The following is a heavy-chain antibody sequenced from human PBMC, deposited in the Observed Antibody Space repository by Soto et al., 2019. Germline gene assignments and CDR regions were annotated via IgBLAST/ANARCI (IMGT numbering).Heavy chain of an antibody. V-gene: IGHV1-69*01. CDR3: ARGSSNCSSTSCYTPFDY. Sequence: QVQQVQSGAEVKKPGSSVKVSCKASGGTFSSYAISWVRQAPGQGLEWMGGIIPIFGTANYAQKFQGRVTITADESTSTAYMELSSLRSEDTAVYYCARGSSNCSSTSCYTPFDYWGQGTLVTVSS. CDR2: IIPIFGTA. J-gene: IGHJ4*02. D-gene: IGHD2-2*02. CDR1: GGTFSSYA.